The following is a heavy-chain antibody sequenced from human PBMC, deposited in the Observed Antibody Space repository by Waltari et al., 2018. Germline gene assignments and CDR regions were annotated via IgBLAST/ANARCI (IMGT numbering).Heavy chain of an antibody. V-gene: IGHV3-33*01. D-gene: IGHD5-18*01. Sequence: QVQLVESGGGVVQPGRSLRLSCAAPGFTFSSYGMPWVRKDQGTGLEWVAVIWYDGSNKYYADSVKGRFTISRDNSKNTLYLQMNSLRAEDTAVYYCARGSFTDTAMVTACDYWGQGTLVTVSS. CDR3: ARGSFTDTAMVTACDY. CDR1: GFTFSSYG. J-gene: IGHJ4*02. CDR2: IWYDGSNK.